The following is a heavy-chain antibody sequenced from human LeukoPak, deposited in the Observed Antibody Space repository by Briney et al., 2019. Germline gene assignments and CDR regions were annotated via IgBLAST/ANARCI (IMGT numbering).Heavy chain of an antibody. V-gene: IGHV1-2*02. J-gene: IGHJ4*02. CDR1: AYTFTGYY. CDR3: ARYYNNNPFDY. D-gene: IGHD4-11*01. CDR2: INPNSGGT. Sequence: ASVKVSCKASAYTFTGYYMHSVRQAPGQGLEWMGWINPNSGGTNYAQKFQGRVTMTRDTSISTAYMELSRLRSDDTAVYYCARYYNNNPFDYWGQGTLVTVSS.